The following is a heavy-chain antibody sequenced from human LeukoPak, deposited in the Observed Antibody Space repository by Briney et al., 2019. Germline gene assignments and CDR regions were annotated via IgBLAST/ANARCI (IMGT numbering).Heavy chain of an antibody. D-gene: IGHD3-3*01. CDR3: ARGSAYYNY. Sequence: SETLSLTCTVSCGSINTYFWSWIRQPPGKGLEWIGYISSGGSTNYNPPLKSRVTISVDTSKNQFSLKLSSVTAADTAVYYCARGSAYYNYWGQGTLVPVSS. V-gene: IGHV4-59*01. CDR2: ISSGGST. J-gene: IGHJ4*02. CDR1: CGSINTYF.